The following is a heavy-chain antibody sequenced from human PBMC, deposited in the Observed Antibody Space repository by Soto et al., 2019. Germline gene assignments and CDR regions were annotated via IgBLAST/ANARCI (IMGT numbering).Heavy chain of an antibody. J-gene: IGHJ6*03. CDR2: INDSGDI. CDR1: GGSFSGYQ. Sequence: QVQLQQWGAGLLKPLETLSLTCAVYGGSFSGYQWSWIRQTPGKGLEWIGGINDSGDINYNPSLKSRVTILVDSPKKQISLRLSSVTAADTAVYYCARGLRLWFGELSRRGGYYYYMDVWGKGSTVTVSS. CDR3: ARGLRLWFGELSRRGGYYYYMDV. D-gene: IGHD3-10*01. V-gene: IGHV4-34*01.